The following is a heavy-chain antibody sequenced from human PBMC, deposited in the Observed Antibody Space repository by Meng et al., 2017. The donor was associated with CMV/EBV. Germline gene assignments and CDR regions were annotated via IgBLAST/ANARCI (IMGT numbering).Heavy chain of an antibody. CDR1: GGSISSGNYY. CDR2: IYYSGST. V-gene: IGHV4-30-4*08. CDR3: ARDNRRGGVDY. Sequence: QLTGSGPGLVKPSQTLSLTCTVCGGSISSGNYYWSWIRQPPGKGLEWIGYIYYSGSTYYNPSLKSRVTISVDTSKNQFSLKLSSVTAADTAVYYCARDNRRGGVDYWGQGTLVTVSS. J-gene: IGHJ4*02. D-gene: IGHD3-3*01.